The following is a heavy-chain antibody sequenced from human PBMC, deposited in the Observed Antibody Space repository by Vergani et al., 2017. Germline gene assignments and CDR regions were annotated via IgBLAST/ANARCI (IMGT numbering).Heavy chain of an antibody. V-gene: IGHV4-39*01. CDR3: ARHMKGVITIFGVGSYYFDY. CDR2: IYYSGST. J-gene: IGHJ4*02. Sequence: QLQLQESGPGLVKPSETLSLTCTVSGGSISSSSYYWGWIRQPPGKGLEWIGSIYYSGSTYYNPSLKSRVTISVDTSKNQFSLKLSSVTAADTAVYYCARHMKGVITIFGVGSYYFDYWGQGTLVTVSS. D-gene: IGHD3-3*01. CDR1: GGSISSSSYY.